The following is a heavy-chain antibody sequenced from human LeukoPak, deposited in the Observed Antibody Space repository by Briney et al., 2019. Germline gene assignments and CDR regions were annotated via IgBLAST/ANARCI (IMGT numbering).Heavy chain of an antibody. Sequence: GGSLRLSCAASGFTFSNTFSNTWMSWVRQAPGKGLEWVGRIKSETDGGTTDYSAPVKGRFTISRDDSKNTLSLQMNSLKTEDTAVYYCSTERGGYWGQGTLVTVSS. J-gene: IGHJ4*02. V-gene: IGHV3-15*01. CDR1: GFTFSNTFSNTW. CDR2: IKSETDGGTT. D-gene: IGHD2-15*01. CDR3: STERGGY.